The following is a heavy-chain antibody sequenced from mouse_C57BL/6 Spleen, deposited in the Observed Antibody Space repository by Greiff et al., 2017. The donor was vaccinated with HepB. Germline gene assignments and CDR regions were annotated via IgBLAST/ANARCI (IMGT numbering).Heavy chain of an antibody. V-gene: IGHV1-50*01. Sequence: QVQLQQSGAELVKPGASVKLSCKASGYTFTSYWMQWVKQRPGQGLEWIGEIDPSDSYTNYNQKFKGKATLTVDTSSSTAYMQLSSLPSEDSAVYYCARRGLYYGNWYFDVWGTGTTVTVSS. CDR2: IDPSDSYT. CDR1: GYTFTSYW. D-gene: IGHD2-1*01. J-gene: IGHJ1*03. CDR3: ARRGLYYGNWYFDV.